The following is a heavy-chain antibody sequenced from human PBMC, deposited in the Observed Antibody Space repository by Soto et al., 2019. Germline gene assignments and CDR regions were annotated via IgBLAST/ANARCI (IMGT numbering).Heavy chain of an antibody. D-gene: IGHD2-2*01. J-gene: IGHJ6*02. Sequence: QVQLVQSGAEVKKPGSSVKVSCKASGGTFSSYAISWVRQAPGQGLEWMGGIIPISGTAIYALKFQGRVTITADESTSTVYMKLSSLRSEDTAVYFCARSQGSSTSLEIYYYYYYGMDVWGQGTTVTVSS. V-gene: IGHV1-69*01. CDR3: ARSQGSSTSLEIYYYYYYGMDV. CDR2: IIPISGTA. CDR1: GGTFSSYA.